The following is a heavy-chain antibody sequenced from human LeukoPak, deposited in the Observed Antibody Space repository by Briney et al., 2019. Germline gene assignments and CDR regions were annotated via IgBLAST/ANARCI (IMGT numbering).Heavy chain of an antibody. Sequence: GGSLRLSCAASGFTFSSYGMHWVRQAPGKGLEWVAVIWYDGSNKYYADSVKGRFTISRDNSKSTLYLQMNSLRAEDTAVYYCARDRIAARPKVYFDYWGQGTLVTVSS. J-gene: IGHJ4*02. V-gene: IGHV3-33*01. CDR1: GFTFSSYG. CDR2: IWYDGSNK. D-gene: IGHD6-6*01. CDR3: ARDRIAARPKVYFDY.